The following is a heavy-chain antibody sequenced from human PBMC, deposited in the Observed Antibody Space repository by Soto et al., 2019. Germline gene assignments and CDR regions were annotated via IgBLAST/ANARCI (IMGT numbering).Heavy chain of an antibody. J-gene: IGHJ5*02. CDR3: AKDLGGTAAA. D-gene: IGHD3-16*01. Sequence: PGGSLRLSCAASGFIFSGYSMNWVRQAPGQGLEWISCINTDSSSIDYADSVKGRFTISRDNAKNSLFLQMNTLKPEDTALYYCAKDLGGTAAAWGQGILVTVSS. V-gene: IGHV3-9*01. CDR1: GFIFSGYS. CDR2: INTDSSSI.